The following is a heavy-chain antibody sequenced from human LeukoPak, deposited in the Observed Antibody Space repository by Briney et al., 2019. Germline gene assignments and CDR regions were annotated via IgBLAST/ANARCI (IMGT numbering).Heavy chain of an antibody. CDR1: GGTFSSYA. V-gene: IGHV1-69*13. J-gene: IGHJ5*02. D-gene: IGHD2-15*01. Sequence: GASVKVSCKASGGTFSSYAISWVRQAPGQGLEWMGGIIPIFSTANYAQKFQGRVTITADESTSTAYMELSSLRSEDTAVYYCARTNCSGGSCYSDWFDPWGQGTLVTVSS. CDR2: IIPIFSTA. CDR3: ARTNCSGGSCYSDWFDP.